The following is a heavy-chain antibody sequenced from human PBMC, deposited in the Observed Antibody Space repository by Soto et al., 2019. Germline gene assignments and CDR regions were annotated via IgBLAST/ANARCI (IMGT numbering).Heavy chain of an antibody. CDR2: IYHSGSF. J-gene: IGHJ4*02. Sequence: QLQLQESGSGLVNPSQTLSLTCGVSGGSISSGVYSWSWIRQPPGKGLEWIGYIYHSGSFLYNPSLKSRVTILMDRSENQFSLKLSSVTAADTAVYYCAREKGYCSGGTCHDPMTTVTTRYFDYWGQGTLVTVSS. D-gene: IGHD2-15*01. CDR1: GGSISSGVYS. CDR3: AREKGYCSGGTCHDPMTTVTTRYFDY. V-gene: IGHV4-30-2*01.